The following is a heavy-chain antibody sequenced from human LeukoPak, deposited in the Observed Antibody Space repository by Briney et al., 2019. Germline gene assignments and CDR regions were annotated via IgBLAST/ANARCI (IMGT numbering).Heavy chain of an antibody. CDR3: ARGLTPGGGNSAAF. J-gene: IGHJ4*02. CDR2: INSDGRII. CDR1: GFTFSNYW. Sequence: PGRSLRLSCAASGFTFSNYWMHWVRQVPGKGLVWVSHINSDGRIINYADSVKGRFTISRDNAKNTLYLQMNSLRAEDTGVYYCARGLTPGGGNSAAFWGQGTLVTVSS. D-gene: IGHD4-23*01. V-gene: IGHV3-74*01.